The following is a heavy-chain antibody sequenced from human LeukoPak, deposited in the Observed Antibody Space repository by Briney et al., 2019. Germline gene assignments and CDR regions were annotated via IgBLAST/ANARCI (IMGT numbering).Heavy chain of an antibody. V-gene: IGHV4-30-2*01. CDR3: ARVGSIAVAGTRYYFDY. Sequence: PSQTLSLTCAVSGGSISSGGYSWSWIRQPPGKGLEWIGYIYHSGSTNYNPSLKSRVTISVDTSKNQFSLKLSSVTAADTAVYYCARVGSIAVAGTRYYFDYWGQGTLVTVSS. CDR1: GGSISSGGYS. J-gene: IGHJ4*02. CDR2: IYHSGST. D-gene: IGHD6-19*01.